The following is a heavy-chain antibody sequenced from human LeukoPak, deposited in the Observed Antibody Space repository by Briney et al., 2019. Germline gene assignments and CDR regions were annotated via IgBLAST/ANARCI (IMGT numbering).Heavy chain of an antibody. CDR3: AKALDTYGYMRFDY. D-gene: IGHD5-24*01. CDR2: INGGGDTT. V-gene: IGHV3-23*01. Sequence: GGSLRLSCATSGFTFVSYAMTWVRQAPGKGLEWVSAINGGGDTTYYADSVKGRFTVSRDRSTNTLFLQMSSLRAEDSGMYYCAKALDTYGYMRFDYWGQGTLVTVSS. J-gene: IGHJ4*02. CDR1: GFTFVSYA.